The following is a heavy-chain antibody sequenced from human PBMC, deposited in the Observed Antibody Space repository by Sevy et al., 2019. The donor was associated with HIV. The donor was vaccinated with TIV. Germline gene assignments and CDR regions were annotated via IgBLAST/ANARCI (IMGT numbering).Heavy chain of an antibody. CDR3: ARDRSGYSGYNY. V-gene: IGHV3-53*01. CDR2: IYSGGST. D-gene: IGHD5-12*01. CDR1: GFTVSSNY. Sequence: GGSLRLSCAASGFTVSSNYTSWVRQAPGKGLEWVSVIYSGGSTYYADSVKGRFTISRDNSKNTLYLQMNSLRAEDTAVYYCARDRSGYSGYNYWGQGTLVTVSS. J-gene: IGHJ4*02.